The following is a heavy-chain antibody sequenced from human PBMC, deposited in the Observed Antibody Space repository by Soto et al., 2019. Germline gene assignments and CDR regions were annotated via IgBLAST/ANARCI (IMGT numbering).Heavy chain of an antibody. CDR2: IIPIFGTA. CDR1: GGTFSSYA. CDR3: ARRTNYASSGYPLS. D-gene: IGHD3-22*01. Sequence: SVKGSWKASGGTFSSYAISWVRQAPGQGLERMGGIIPIFGTANYAQKFQGRVTITADESTSTAYMELSSLRSEDTAVYYCARRTNYASSGYPLSWGQAPLVYVP. J-gene: IGHJ5*02. V-gene: IGHV1-69*13.